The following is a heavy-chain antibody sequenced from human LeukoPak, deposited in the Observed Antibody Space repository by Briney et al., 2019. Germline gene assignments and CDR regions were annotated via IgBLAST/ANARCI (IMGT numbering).Heavy chain of an antibody. CDR3: AREDRIAATIDY. D-gene: IGHD6-13*01. Sequence: GSLRLSCAAAGFTFSSYGMHWVRQAPGKGLEWGAVIWYDGSNKYYADSVKGRFTISRDNSKNTLYLQMNSLRAEDTAVYYCAREDRIAATIDYWGQGTLVTVSS. J-gene: IGHJ4*02. V-gene: IGHV3-33*01. CDR1: GFTFSSYG. CDR2: IWYDGSNK.